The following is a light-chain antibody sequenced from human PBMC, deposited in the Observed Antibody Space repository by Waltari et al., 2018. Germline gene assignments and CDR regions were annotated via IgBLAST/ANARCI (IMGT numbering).Light chain of an antibody. Sequence: EIVLTQSPGTLYLSPGERTHLYCRASQSISKYLAWYQQKPGQAPRLLIYHASSRAAGIPDRFSGSGSGTDFSLSISRLEPEDFAVYYCQHYESLPVTFGQGTKVEIK. CDR1: QSISKY. CDR3: QHYESLPVT. CDR2: HAS. V-gene: IGKV3-20*01. J-gene: IGKJ1*01.